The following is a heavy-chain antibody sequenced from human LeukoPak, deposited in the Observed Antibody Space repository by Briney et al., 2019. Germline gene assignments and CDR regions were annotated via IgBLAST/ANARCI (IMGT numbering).Heavy chain of an antibody. Sequence: SVKVSCKASGGTFSSYAISWVRQAPGQGLEWMGGIIPIFGTANYAQKFRGRVTITTDESTSTAYMELSSLRSEDTAVCYCARDYIGGYAPFDPWGQGTPVTVSS. CDR1: GGTFSSYA. D-gene: IGHD3-22*01. V-gene: IGHV1-69*05. J-gene: IGHJ5*02. CDR3: ARDYIGGYAPFDP. CDR2: IIPIFGTA.